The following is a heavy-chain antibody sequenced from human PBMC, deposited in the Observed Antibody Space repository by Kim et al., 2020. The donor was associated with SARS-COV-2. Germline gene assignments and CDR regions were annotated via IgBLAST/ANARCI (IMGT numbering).Heavy chain of an antibody. J-gene: IGHJ5*02. V-gene: IGHV3-30-3*01. Sequence: GGSLRLSCAASGFTFSSYAMHWVRQAPGKGLEWVAVISYDGSNKYYADSVKGRFTISRDNSKNTLYLQMNSLRAEDTAVYYCARDRGPIGYCSGGSCYSNWFDPWGQGTLVTVSS. CDR3: ARDRGPIGYCSGGSCYSNWFDP. CDR2: ISYDGSNK. CDR1: GFTFSSYA. D-gene: IGHD2-15*01.